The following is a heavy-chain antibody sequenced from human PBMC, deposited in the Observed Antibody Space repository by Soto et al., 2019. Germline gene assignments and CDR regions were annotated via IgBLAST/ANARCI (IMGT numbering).Heavy chain of an antibody. D-gene: IGHD4-17*01. Sequence: EVQLVESGGGLVQPGGSLRLSCAASGFTLSDHYMDWVRQAPGKGLEWVGRSTNKANSYTADYAQSGKGRFTISIDDSRNSLHLQMNSLQTEDTAIYFGARAVEYGDYGYYYCGMDVWGQGTTVTVSS. CDR2: STNKANSYTA. J-gene: IGHJ6*02. CDR3: ARAVEYGDYGYYYCGMDV. CDR1: GFTLSDHY. V-gene: IGHV3-72*01.